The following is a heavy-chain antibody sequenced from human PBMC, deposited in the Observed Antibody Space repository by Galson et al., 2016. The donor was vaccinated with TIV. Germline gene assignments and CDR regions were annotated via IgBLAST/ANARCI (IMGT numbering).Heavy chain of an antibody. CDR1: GFRFSCHG. V-gene: IGHV3-33*01. D-gene: IGHD1-26*01. CDR3: ARSRGSDERGAFDI. Sequence: SLRLSCAASGFRFSCHGMHWVRQAPGKGLEWVAFIWSDASNENYMNSVKGRFTISRDNSKNTLSLQMNSPRAEDTAVYYCARSRGSDERGAFDIWGQGQMVTVSS. CDR2: IWSDASNE. J-gene: IGHJ3*02.